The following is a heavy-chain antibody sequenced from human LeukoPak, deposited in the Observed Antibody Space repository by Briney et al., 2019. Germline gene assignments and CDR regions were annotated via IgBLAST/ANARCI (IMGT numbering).Heavy chain of an antibody. V-gene: IGHV4-30-4*08. D-gene: IGHD4/OR15-4a*01. CDR3: ARDLTYYNWFDP. CDR2: IYYSGST. CDR1: GGSISSGDYY. Sequence: SQTLSLTCTVSGGSISSGDYYWSWIRQPPGKGLEWIGYIYYSGSTYYNLSLKSRVTISVDTSKNQFSLKLSSVTAADTAVYYCARDLTYYNWFDPWGQGTLVTVSS. J-gene: IGHJ5*02.